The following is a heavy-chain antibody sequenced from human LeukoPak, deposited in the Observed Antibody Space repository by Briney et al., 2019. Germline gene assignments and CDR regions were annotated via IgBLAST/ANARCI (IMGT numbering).Heavy chain of an antibody. CDR2: INNDATIT. CDR3: ARVGGGLEYYYYYMDV. Sequence: GGSLRLSCAASGFTFSSYWMHWVRQAPGKGLVWVSRINNDATITNYADSVKGRFTISRDNGKNTLYLQMNSLRAEDTAVYYCARVGGGLEYYYYYMDVWGKGTTVTVSS. J-gene: IGHJ6*03. V-gene: IGHV3-74*01. D-gene: IGHD1-1*01. CDR1: GFTFSSYW.